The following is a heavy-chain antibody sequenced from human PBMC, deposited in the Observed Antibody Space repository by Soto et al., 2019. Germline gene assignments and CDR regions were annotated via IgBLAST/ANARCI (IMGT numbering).Heavy chain of an antibody. D-gene: IGHD6-13*01. CDR1: GFTFSHYA. Sequence: EVQLLESGGGLVQPGGSLRLSCAASGFTFSHYAVTWVRQAPGKGLEWVSTISGSGGSTYYAYSVKGRFTISRDNSKNTLYLQMNSLRAEDTAVYYCAKDQGSSWYEIDYWGQGTLVTVSS. V-gene: IGHV3-23*01. CDR2: ISGSGGST. CDR3: AKDQGSSWYEIDY. J-gene: IGHJ4*02.